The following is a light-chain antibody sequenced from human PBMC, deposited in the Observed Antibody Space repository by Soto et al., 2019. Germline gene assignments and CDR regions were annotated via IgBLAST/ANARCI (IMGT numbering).Light chain of an antibody. J-gene: IGKJ4*01. CDR3: QQYYGTPLT. V-gene: IGKV4-1*01. CDR1: QSVLYSSNNKNY. CDR2: WAS. Sequence: DIVMTQSQDSLAVSLGERASFNCKSSQSVLYSSNNKNYLAWYQQKPGQPPKLLIYWASTRESGVPDRFSGSGSGTDFTLTISSLQAEDVAVYYCQQYYGTPLTFGGGTKVDIK.